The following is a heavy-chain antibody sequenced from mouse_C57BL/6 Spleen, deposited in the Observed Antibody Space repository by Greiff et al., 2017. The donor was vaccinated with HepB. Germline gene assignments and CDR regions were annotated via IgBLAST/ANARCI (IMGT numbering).Heavy chain of an antibody. V-gene: IGHV1-74*01. CDR1: GYTFTSYW. D-gene: IGHD1-1*01. CDR2: IHPSDSDT. CDR3: ERVYGSSYGFAY. Sequence: QVHVKQPGAELVKPGASVKVSCKASGYTFTSYWMHWVKRRPGQGLEWIGRIHPSDSDTNYNQKFKGKATLTVDKSSSIAYMQVSSLTSEDSAVYSCERVYGSSYGFAYWGQGTLVTVSA. J-gene: IGHJ3*01.